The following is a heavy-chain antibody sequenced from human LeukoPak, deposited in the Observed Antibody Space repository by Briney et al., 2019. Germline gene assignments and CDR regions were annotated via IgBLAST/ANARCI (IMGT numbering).Heavy chain of an antibody. J-gene: IGHJ4*02. CDR3: AGGDYYDSSGYPYDY. D-gene: IGHD3-22*01. CDR1: GGTFSSYA. V-gene: IGHV1-69*05. CDR2: VIPIFGTA. Sequence: GASVKVSCKASGGTFSSYAISWVRQAPGQGLEWMGGVIPIFGTANYAQKFQGRVTITTDESTSTAYMELSSLRSEDTAVYYCAGGDYYDSSGYPYDYWGQGTLVTVSS.